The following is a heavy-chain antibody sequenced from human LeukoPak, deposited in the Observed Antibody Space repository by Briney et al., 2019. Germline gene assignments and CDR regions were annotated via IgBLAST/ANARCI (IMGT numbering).Heavy chain of an antibody. D-gene: IGHD5-12*01. V-gene: IGHV1-3*01. J-gene: IGHJ4*02. Sequence: GASVKVSCKASGYTFTSYAMHWVRQAPGQRLEWMGWINAGNGNTKYSQKFQGRVTITRDTSTSTAYMELSSLRSEDTAVYYCARRGGYSGYDTFDYWGQGTLVTVSS. CDR1: GYTFTSYA. CDR3: ARRGGYSGYDTFDY. CDR2: INAGNGNT.